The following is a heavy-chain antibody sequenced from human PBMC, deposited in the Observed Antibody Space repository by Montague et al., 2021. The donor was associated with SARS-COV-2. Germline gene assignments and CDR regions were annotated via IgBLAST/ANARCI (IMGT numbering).Heavy chain of an antibody. V-gene: IGHV3-15*01. CDR1: GSTFSNAW. CDR3: TTDNYDQSWDAFDI. Sequence: SLRLSCAASGSTFSNAWMSWVRQAPGKGLEWVGRIKSKTDGGTTDYAAPVKGRFTISRDDSKNTLYLQMNSLKTEDTAVYYCTTDNYDQSWDAFDIWGQGTMVTVSS. J-gene: IGHJ3*02. CDR2: IKSKTDGGTT. D-gene: IGHD3-22*01.